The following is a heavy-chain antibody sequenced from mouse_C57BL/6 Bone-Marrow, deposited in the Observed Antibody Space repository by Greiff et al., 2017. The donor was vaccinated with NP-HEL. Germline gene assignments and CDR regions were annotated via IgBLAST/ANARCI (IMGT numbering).Heavy chain of an antibody. CDR1: GYSITSGYY. CDR2: ISYDGSN. Sequence: EVKLVESGPGLVKPSQSLSLTCSVTGYSITSGYYWNWIRQFPGNKLEWMGYISYDGSNNYNPSLKNRISITRDTSKNQFFLKLNSVTTEDTATYYCARRDYGSSYYDMDYWGQGTSVTVTS. D-gene: IGHD1-1*01. J-gene: IGHJ4*01. V-gene: IGHV3-6*02. CDR3: ARRDYGSSYYDMDY.